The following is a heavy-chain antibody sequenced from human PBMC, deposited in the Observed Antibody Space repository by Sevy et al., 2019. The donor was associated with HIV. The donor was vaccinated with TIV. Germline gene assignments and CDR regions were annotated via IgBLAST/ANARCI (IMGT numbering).Heavy chain of an antibody. Sequence: GESLKISCMGSGYSFPSYWIGWVRQMPGKGLEWMGIIYPGDSDTRYSLSFQGQVTISADKSISTAYLQWGSLKASDNAMYYCARTTAVAGTKFFDFWGQGTLVTVSS. J-gene: IGHJ4*02. CDR3: ARTTAVAGTKFFDF. CDR1: GYSFPSYW. V-gene: IGHV5-51*01. D-gene: IGHD6-13*01. CDR2: IYPGDSDT.